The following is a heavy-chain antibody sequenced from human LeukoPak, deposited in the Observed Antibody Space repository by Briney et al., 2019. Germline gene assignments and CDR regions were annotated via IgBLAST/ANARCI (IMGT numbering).Heavy chain of an antibody. CDR3: TRESGAFSPFGF. Sequence: SETLSLTCAVSGGSITTTNWWSWFRQPPGKGLEWIGEVHLNGATNYNPSLESRFSMSIDKSNNHLSLEVTSVTAADTAMYYCTRESGAFSPFGFWGQGTLATVSS. CDR1: GGSITTTNW. V-gene: IGHV4-4*02. D-gene: IGHD1-26*01. J-gene: IGHJ4*02. CDR2: VHLNGAT.